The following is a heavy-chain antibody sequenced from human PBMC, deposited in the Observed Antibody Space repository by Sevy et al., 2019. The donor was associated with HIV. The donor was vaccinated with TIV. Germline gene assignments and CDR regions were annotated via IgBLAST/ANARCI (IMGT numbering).Heavy chain of an antibody. Sequence: VGSLRLSCVGSGFNFSDYGMHWVRQAPGKGLEWVAVIRYDGSNKYNEDSVKGRFTISRDKSKNTAYLQMNNLRVEDSAVYYCANGILDYWGQGALVTVSS. CDR1: GFNFSDYG. CDR2: IRYDGSNK. J-gene: IGHJ4*02. V-gene: IGHV3-30*02. CDR3: ANGILDY. D-gene: IGHD1-26*01.